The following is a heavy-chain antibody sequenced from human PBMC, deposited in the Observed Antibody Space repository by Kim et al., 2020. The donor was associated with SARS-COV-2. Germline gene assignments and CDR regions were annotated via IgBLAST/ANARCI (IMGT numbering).Heavy chain of an antibody. CDR3: ARQQVINGPVVGNNW. D-gene: IGHD2-8*01. CDR1: GGSISSGGYY. CDR2: IYYSGST. Sequence: SETLSLTCTVSGGSISSGGYYWSWIRQHQGKGLEWIGYIYYSGSTYYNPTLKSRVTIAVAKSQNHLSLKSSSVTAAATSEYSCARQQVINGPVVGNNW. J-gene: IGHJ5*01. V-gene: IGHV4-31*03.